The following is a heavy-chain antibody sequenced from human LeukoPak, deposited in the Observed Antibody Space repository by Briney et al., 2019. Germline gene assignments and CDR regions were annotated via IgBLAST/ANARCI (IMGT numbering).Heavy chain of an antibody. Sequence: PGGSLRLSCAASGFTFSSYAVSWDRQAPGKGLAWVSAISDSGGSTQYADSVKGRFTISRDNSKNTLYLQMNSLRVEDTAVYYCAKGSSNWLDHYYFDFWGQGTLVTVSS. V-gene: IGHV3-23*01. D-gene: IGHD6-13*01. CDR2: ISDSGGST. J-gene: IGHJ4*02. CDR1: GFTFSSYA. CDR3: AKGSSNWLDHYYFDF.